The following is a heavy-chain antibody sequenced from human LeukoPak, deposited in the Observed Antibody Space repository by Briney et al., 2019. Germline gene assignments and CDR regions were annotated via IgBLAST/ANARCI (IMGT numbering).Heavy chain of an antibody. V-gene: IGHV3-74*01. CDR1: GLTFSRYW. D-gene: IGHD5-12*01. Sequence: GGSLRLSCAASGLTFSRYWMHWVRQGPGKGLVWVSRINSDGSSTSYADSVKGRFTISRDNSKNTLYLQMNSLRAEDTAVYYCAKDGGWGIVATDYGMDVWGQGTTVTVSS. CDR2: INSDGSST. CDR3: AKDGGWGIVATDYGMDV. J-gene: IGHJ6*02.